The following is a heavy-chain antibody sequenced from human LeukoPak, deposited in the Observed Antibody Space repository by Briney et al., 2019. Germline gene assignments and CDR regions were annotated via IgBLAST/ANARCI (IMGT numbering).Heavy chain of an antibody. Sequence: SETLSLTCTVSGGSISTYYWNWIRQPPGKGLEWIGYIYHSGGTNYNPSLQSRVTISVDTSKNQFSLNLNSVTAADTAVYYCARGGAARLHFQNWGQGTLVTVSS. D-gene: IGHD6-6*01. J-gene: IGHJ1*01. CDR1: GGSISTYY. CDR3: ARGGAARLHFQN. V-gene: IGHV4-59*01. CDR2: IYHSGGT.